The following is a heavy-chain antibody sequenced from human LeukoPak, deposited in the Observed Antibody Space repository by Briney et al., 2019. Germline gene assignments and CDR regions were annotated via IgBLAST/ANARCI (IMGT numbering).Heavy chain of an antibody. D-gene: IGHD3-3*01. CDR3: ARGTKRITIFGATYNWFDP. Sequence: SETLALTCAVYGGSFSGYYWSWIRQPPGKGLEWIGEINHSGSTNYNPSLKSRVTISVDTSKNQFSLKLSSVTAADTAVYYCARGTKRITIFGATYNWFDPWGQGTLVTVSS. V-gene: IGHV4-34*01. J-gene: IGHJ5*02. CDR1: GGSFSGYY. CDR2: INHSGST.